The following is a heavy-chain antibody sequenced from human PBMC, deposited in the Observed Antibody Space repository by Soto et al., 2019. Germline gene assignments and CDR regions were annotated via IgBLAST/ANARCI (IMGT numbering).Heavy chain of an antibody. J-gene: IGHJ5*02. Sequence: ASVKVSCKASGYTFTSYCISWVRQAPGQGLEWMGWISAYNGNTNYAQKLQDRVTMTTDTSTSTAYMELRSLRSDDTAVYYCARVEDCSSTSCCRTGWFDPWGQGTLVPVSS. CDR3: ARVEDCSSTSCCRTGWFDP. D-gene: IGHD2-2*01. V-gene: IGHV1-18*04. CDR1: GYTFTSYC. CDR2: ISAYNGNT.